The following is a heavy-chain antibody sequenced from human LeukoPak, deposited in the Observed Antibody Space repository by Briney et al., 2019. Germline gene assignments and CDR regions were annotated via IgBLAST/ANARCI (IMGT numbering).Heavy chain of an antibody. CDR1: GFTFTSYG. Sequence: QAGGSLRLSCEASGFTFTSYGMHWVRQAPGKGLEWVAFIGYDGKDKNYADSVKGRFTISRDNSKNTLYLQMNSLRPEDTAVYYCSPTSGRTGENWGFDYWGQGTLVTVSS. CDR3: SPTSGRTGENWGFDY. CDR2: IGYDGKDK. V-gene: IGHV3-30*02. J-gene: IGHJ4*02. D-gene: IGHD7-27*01.